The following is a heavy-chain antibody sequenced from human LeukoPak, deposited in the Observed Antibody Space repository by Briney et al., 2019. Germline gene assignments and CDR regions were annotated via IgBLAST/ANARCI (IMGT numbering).Heavy chain of an antibody. V-gene: IGHV1-69*06. CDR3: AKSYPPYSSGWYGFDY. D-gene: IGHD6-19*01. CDR1: GGTFSSYA. J-gene: IGHJ4*02. CDR2: IIPIFGTA. Sequence: GASVKVSCKASGGTFSSYAISWVRQAPGQGLEWMGGIIPIFGTANYAQKFQGRVTITADKSTSTAYMELSSLRSEDTAVYYCAKSYPPYSSGWYGFDYWGQGTLVTVSS.